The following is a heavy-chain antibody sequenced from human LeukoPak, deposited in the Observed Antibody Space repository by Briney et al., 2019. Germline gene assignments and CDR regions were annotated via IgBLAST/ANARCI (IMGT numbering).Heavy chain of an antibody. CDR1: GGSISSYY. D-gene: IGHD4-11*01. V-gene: IGHV4-4*07. Sequence: PSETLSLTFTVSGGSISSYYWSWIRQPAGKGLEWIGRIYTSGSTNYNPSLKSRVTMSVDTSKNQFSLKLSSVTAADTAVYYCARDSDDPPSTVTSFDYWGQGTLVTVSS. CDR2: IYTSGST. CDR3: ARDSDDPPSTVTSFDY. J-gene: IGHJ4*02.